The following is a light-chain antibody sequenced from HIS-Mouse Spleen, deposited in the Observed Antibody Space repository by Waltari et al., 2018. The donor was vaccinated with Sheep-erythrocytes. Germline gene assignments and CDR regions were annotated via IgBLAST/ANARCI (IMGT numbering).Light chain of an antibody. CDR3: MQALQTPWT. J-gene: IGKJ1*01. V-gene: IGKV2-28*01. CDR1: QSLLHSNGYNY. CDR2: LGS. Sequence: DIVMTQSPLSLPVTPGEPASISCRYSQSLLHSNGYNYLDWYLQKPGQSPQLLIYLGSNRASGVPDRFSCSGSGTDFPLKISRVEAEDVGVYYCMQALQTPWTFGQGTKVEIK.